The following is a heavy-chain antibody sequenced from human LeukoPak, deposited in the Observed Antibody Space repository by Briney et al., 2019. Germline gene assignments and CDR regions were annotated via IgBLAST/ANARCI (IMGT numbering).Heavy chain of an antibody. J-gene: IGHJ4*02. CDR3: AKELDTMFFDY. CDR1: GFNFGRYT. D-gene: IGHD3-10*02. Sequence: GGSLRLSCATSGFNFGRYTIHWVRQAPGKGLEWVSLAGWAGGTTFYSDSVRGRFTISRDSGRKSVYLQMNSLTTDDTAFYFCAKELDTMFFDYWGQGALVTVSS. V-gene: IGHV3-43*01. CDR2: AGWAGGTT.